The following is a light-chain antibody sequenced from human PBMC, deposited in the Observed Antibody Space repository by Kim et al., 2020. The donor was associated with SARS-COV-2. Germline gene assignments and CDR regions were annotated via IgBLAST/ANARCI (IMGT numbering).Light chain of an antibody. V-gene: IGKV1-9*01. CDR3: QQLNRYPLT. CDR2: ATS. CDR1: QAISGD. Sequence: GDRVTITCRASQAISGDFAWYQQKPGKAPKLLIFATSTLQHGVPSRFSGSGSGTDFTLTINSLQSEDFATYYCQQLNRYPLTFGGGTKLEI. J-gene: IGKJ4*01.